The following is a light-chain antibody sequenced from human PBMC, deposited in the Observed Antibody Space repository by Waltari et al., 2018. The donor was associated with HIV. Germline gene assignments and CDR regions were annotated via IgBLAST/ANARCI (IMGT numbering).Light chain of an antibody. CDR1: TGDVTTGHY. Sequence: QAVVTQEPSLTVSPGGTVTLTCGSSTGDVTTGHYAYWFQKMPGQAPRTLIYDTTHKHSWTPARFSGSLPGGKAALTLSGAQPEDEAEYYCLLSYSGARVFGGGTKLTVL. J-gene: IGLJ3*02. CDR2: DTT. CDR3: LLSYSGARV. V-gene: IGLV7-46*01.